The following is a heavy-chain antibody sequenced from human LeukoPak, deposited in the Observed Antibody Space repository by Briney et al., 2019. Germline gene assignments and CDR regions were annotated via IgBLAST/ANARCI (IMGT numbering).Heavy chain of an antibody. J-gene: IGHJ4*02. CDR3: TREVGATKGSDY. Sequence: GGSLRLSCTASGFTFGDYAMNWVRQAPGKGLEWVGFITTKPYGGTTEYAASVKGRFSISRDDSKSIAYLQMNSLKTEDTAVYYCTREVGATKGSDYWGQGTLVIVSS. D-gene: IGHD1-26*01. CDR2: ITTKPYGGTT. V-gene: IGHV3-49*04. CDR1: GFTFGDYA.